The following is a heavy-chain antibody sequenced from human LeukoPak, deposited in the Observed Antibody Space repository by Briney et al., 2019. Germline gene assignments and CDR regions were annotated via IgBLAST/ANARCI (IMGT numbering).Heavy chain of an antibody. CDR1: GGSITTTYY. J-gene: IGHJ5*02. D-gene: IGHD3-10*01. Sequence: PSETLSLTCSVSGGSITTTYYWCWIRQPPGGGLEGIASRYHSGNSNYNPSLKSRVTMSVDTSKNQFSLQLTSMTAADTAIYYCTRHQTNFYGSGAPFDPWGQGTLVTVSS. V-gene: IGHV4-39*01. CDR3: TRHQTNFYGSGAPFDP. CDR2: RYHSGNS.